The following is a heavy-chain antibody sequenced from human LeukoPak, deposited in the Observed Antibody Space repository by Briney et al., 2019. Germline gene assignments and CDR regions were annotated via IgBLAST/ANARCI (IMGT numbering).Heavy chain of an antibody. J-gene: IGHJ4*02. Sequence: PGGSLRLSCTGSGFTFGYCAMSWVRQAPGKGLEWVARIKTRPEGGTTDYATPVKGRFTISRDDSKNTLFLHMINHKTEDTAVYYCTSSGSRWDYFDYWGQGTLATVSS. CDR3: TSSGSRWDYFDY. CDR2: IKTRPEGGTT. D-gene: IGHD4-23*01. CDR1: GFTFGYCA. V-gene: IGHV3-15*05.